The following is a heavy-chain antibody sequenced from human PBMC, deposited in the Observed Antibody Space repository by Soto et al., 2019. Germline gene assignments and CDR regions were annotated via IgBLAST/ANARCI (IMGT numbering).Heavy chain of an antibody. CDR3: ARDMVRGVAGSVFDY. J-gene: IGHJ4*02. CDR1: GGSISSYY. CDR2: IYTSGST. V-gene: IGHV4-4*07. D-gene: IGHD3-10*01. Sequence: QVQLQESGPGLVKPSETLSLTCTVSGGSISSYYWSWIRQPAGKGLEWIGRIYTSGSTNYNPSLKSRVTMSVDTSKNQFSLKLSSVTAADTAVYYCARDMVRGVAGSVFDYWGQGTLVNVSS.